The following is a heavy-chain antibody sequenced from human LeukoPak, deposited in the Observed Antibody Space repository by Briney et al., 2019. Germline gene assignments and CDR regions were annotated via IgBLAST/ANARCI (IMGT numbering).Heavy chain of an antibody. Sequence: GGSLRLSCAAPGFTFSDYYMSWIRQAPGKGLEWVSYISSSGSTIYYADSVKGRFTISRDNAKNSLYLQMNSLRAEDTAVYYCARDRGTAYCSSTSCHDAFDIWGQGTMVTVSS. D-gene: IGHD2-2*01. CDR2: ISSSGSTI. J-gene: IGHJ3*02. CDR1: GFTFSDYY. V-gene: IGHV3-11*01. CDR3: ARDRGTAYCSSTSCHDAFDI.